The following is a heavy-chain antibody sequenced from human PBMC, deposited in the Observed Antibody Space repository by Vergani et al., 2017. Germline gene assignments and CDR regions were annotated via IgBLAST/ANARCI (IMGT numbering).Heavy chain of an antibody. CDR2: IIPIFGTA. D-gene: IGHD3-3*01. V-gene: IGHV1-69*01. CDR3: ASRDITIFGVVIIRGYYYYGMDV. CDR1: GGTFSSYA. J-gene: IGHJ6*02. Sequence: QVQLVQSGADVKKPGSSVKVSCKASGGTFSSYAISWVRQAPGQGLEWMGGIIPIFGTANYAQKFQGRVTITADESTSTAYMELSSLRSEDTAVYYCASRDITIFGVVIIRGYYYYGMDVWGQGTTVTVSS.